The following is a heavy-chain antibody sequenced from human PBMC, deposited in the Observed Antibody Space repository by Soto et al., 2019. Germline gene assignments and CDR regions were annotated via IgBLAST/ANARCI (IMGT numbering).Heavy chain of an antibody. CDR3: ARDPYGDFYDYFAMDV. V-gene: IGHV3-11*01. CDR1: GFTFSDYY. D-gene: IGHD4-17*01. J-gene: IGHJ6*02. Sequence: QVQLVESGGGVVKPGGSLRLSCEASGFTFSDYYMSWVRQGPGKGLEWVSHISSGGSTRYYADSVKGRFTVSRDNAKNSLYLHMNSLRAEDTAVYYCARDPYGDFYDYFAMDVWGQGTTVTVSS. CDR2: ISSGGSTR.